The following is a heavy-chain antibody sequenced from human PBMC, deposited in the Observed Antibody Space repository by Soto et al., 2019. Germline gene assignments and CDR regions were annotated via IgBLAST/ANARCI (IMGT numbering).Heavy chain of an antibody. CDR3: ARYRWTSYSRTSGALGL. Sequence: EVQLVESGGGLVQPGGSLRLSCAASGFTVSGHYMNWVRQAPGKGLEWVSVIYSGGTTYYANSVSGRFPISRDNFRNSVYLKMYSLRVEGPAVDDWARYRWTSYSRTSGALGLWGQGTLVSVSS. V-gene: IGHV3-66*01. CDR1: GFTVSGHY. CDR2: IYSGGTT. D-gene: IGHD2-15*01. J-gene: IGHJ4*02.